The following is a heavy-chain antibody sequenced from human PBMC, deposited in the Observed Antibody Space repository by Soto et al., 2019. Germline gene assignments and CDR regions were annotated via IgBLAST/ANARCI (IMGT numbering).Heavy chain of an antibody. V-gene: IGHV4-59*12. CDR2: IYYSGST. D-gene: IGHD3-22*01. CDR3: ARPSTYSSGFYLPYP. CDR1: GGSISSYY. Sequence: SETLSLTCTVSGGSISSYYWSWIRQPPGKGLEWIGYIYYSGSTNYNPSLKSRVTISVDTSKNQFSLKLSSVTAADTAVYYCARPSTYSSGFYLPYPWGQGTLVTVSS. J-gene: IGHJ5*02.